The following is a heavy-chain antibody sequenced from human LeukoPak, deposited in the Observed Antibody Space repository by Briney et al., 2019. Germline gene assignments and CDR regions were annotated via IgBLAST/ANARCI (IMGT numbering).Heavy chain of an antibody. CDR3: AKDLGDFTYYYGSGTYYSASDY. J-gene: IGHJ4*02. CDR1: GFTFSSYA. Sequence: PGRSLRLSCAASGFTFSSYAMSSVRQAPGEGLEWGSAISGSVGGTYYADSVKGRFTISRDYSKNTLYLQMNSLRAEDTAVYYCAKDLGDFTYYYGSGTYYSASDYWGQGTLVTVSS. V-gene: IGHV3-23*01. CDR2: ISGSVGGT. D-gene: IGHD3-10*01.